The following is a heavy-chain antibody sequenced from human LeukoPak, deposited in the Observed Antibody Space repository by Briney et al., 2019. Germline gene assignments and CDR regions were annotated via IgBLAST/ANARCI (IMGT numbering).Heavy chain of an antibody. CDR1: GGSFSGYY. CDR2: INNSGSA. V-gene: IGHV4-34*01. CDR3: ALGYCSSTSCYTRGALKY. D-gene: IGHD2-2*02. J-gene: IGHJ4*02. Sequence: SETLSLTCAVYGGSFSGYYWSWIRQPPGKGLEWIGEINNSGSANYNPSLKSRVTISVDTSKNQFSLKLSSVTAADTAVYYCALGYCSSTSCYTRGALKYWGQGTLVTVSS.